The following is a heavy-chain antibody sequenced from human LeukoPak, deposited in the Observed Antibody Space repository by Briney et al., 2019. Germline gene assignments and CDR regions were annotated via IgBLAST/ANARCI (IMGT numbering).Heavy chain of an antibody. D-gene: IGHD4-17*01. J-gene: IGHJ4*02. V-gene: IGHV4-59*08. CDR2: INNRGTT. CDR3: ARYRDGDRDISLDI. CDR1: GDSITSDY. Sequence: SETLSLTCTVSGDSITSDYWSWIRQPPGNGLEWIGFINNRGTTSYNPSLTSRVTISRDMSKNQFALKLSSVSAADTAVYYCARYRDGDRDISLDIWGQGTLVTVSS.